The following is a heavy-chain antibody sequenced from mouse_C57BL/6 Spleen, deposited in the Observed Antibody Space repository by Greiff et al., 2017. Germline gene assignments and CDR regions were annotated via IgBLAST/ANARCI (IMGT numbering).Heavy chain of an antibody. J-gene: IGHJ4*01. Sequence: QVQLQQPGAELVKPGASVKLSCKASGYTFTSYWMHWVKQRPGQGLEWIGMIHPNSGSTNYNEKFKSKATLTVDKSSSTAYMQLSSLTSEDSAVYYCARRLLNYYAMDDWGQGTSVTVSS. CDR3: ARRLLNYYAMDD. D-gene: IGHD2-3*01. V-gene: IGHV1-64*01. CDR1: GYTFTSYW. CDR2: IHPNSGST.